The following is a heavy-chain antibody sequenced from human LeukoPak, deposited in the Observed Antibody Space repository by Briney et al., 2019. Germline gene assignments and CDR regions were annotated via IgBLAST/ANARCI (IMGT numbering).Heavy chain of an antibody. CDR2: IVVGSGNT. CDR3: AAATGGSYLAPFDY. Sequence: ASVNDSCKASGFTFTSSAVQWVRQARGQRLKWTGWIVVGSGNTNYAQKFQERVTITRDMSTSTAYMELSGLRSEDTAVYYCAAATGGSYLAPFDYWGQGTLVTASS. J-gene: IGHJ4*02. V-gene: IGHV1-58*01. D-gene: IGHD1-26*01. CDR1: GFTFTSSA.